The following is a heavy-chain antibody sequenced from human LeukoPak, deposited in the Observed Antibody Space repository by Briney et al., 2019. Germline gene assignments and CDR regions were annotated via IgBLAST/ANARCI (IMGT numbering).Heavy chain of an antibody. CDR2: ISSSSSYI. J-gene: IGHJ4*02. D-gene: IGHD1-26*01. Sequence: KAGGSLRLSCAASGFTFSSYSMNWVRQAPGKGLEWVSSISSSSSYIYYADSVKGRFTISRDNAKNSLYLQMNSLRAEDTAVYCCARDLPPWELLTEFDYWGQGTLVTVSS. V-gene: IGHV3-21*01. CDR1: GFTFSSYS. CDR3: ARDLPPWELLTEFDY.